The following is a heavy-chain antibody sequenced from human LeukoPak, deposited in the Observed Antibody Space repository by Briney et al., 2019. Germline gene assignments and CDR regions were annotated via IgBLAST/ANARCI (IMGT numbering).Heavy chain of an antibody. Sequence: GASVKVSCKASGYTFTGYYMHWVQQAPGQGLEWMGWINPNSGDTNYAQKFQGRVTMTRDTSISTAYMELSRLRSDDTALYYCVRDWACSSTSCVDYWGQGTLVTVSS. J-gene: IGHJ4*02. V-gene: IGHV1-2*02. D-gene: IGHD2-2*01. CDR1: GYTFTGYY. CDR3: VRDWACSSTSCVDY. CDR2: INPNSGDT.